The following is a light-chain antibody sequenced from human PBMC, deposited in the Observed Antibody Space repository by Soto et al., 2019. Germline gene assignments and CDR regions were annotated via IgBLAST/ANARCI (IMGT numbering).Light chain of an antibody. CDR3: QTWSSGIVV. CDR1: SGHSNYA. Sequence: QPVLTQSPSXXXXXXXXXXXXCTLSSGHSNYAIAWHQQQSEKGPRYLMKLNSDGSHSKGDGIPDRFSGSSSRAERYLTISSLQSEDEADYYCQTWSSGIVVFGGGTKLTVL. CDR2: LNSDGSH. V-gene: IGLV4-69*01. J-gene: IGLJ2*01.